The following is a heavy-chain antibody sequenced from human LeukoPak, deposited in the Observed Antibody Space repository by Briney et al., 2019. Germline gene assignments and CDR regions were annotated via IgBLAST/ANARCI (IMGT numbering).Heavy chain of an antibody. CDR2: IYPVASDT. J-gene: IGHJ6*02. Sequence: GESLKISCKGSGYSFTSYWIGRVRQMPGKGLGGMGIIYPVASDTRYSTSFQRRVTISADKSISTAYLQWSSMKASDTAMYYCARHSSGAYYYYYGMDVWGQGTTVTVSS. V-gene: IGHV5-51*01. CDR3: ARHSSGAYYYYYGMDV. D-gene: IGHD3-10*01. CDR1: GYSFTSYW.